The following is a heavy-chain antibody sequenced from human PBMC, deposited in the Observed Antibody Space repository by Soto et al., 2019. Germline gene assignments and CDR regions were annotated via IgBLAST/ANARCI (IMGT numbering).Heavy chain of an antibody. CDR2: IYYSGST. J-gene: IGHJ4*02. CDR3: ARQRSGWYSDY. Sequence: QLQLQESGPGLVKPSETLSLTCTVSGGSISSSSYYWGWIRQPPGKGLEWIGSIYYSGSTYYNPSLKSRVTISVDTSKNQFSLKLSSVTAADTAVYYCARQRSGWYSDYWGQGTPVTVSS. D-gene: IGHD6-19*01. V-gene: IGHV4-39*01. CDR1: GGSISSSSYY.